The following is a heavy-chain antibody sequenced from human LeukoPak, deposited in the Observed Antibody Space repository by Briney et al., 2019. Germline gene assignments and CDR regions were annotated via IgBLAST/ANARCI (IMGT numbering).Heavy chain of an antibody. V-gene: IGHV1-18*01. Sequence: GASVKVSCKASGGTFSSHAISWVRQAPGQGLEWMGWISAYNGNTNYAQKLQGRVTMTTDTSTSTAYMELRSLRSDDTAVYYCAREDDYGDTDSWFDPWGQGTLVTVSS. CDR1: GGTFSSHA. D-gene: IGHD4-17*01. CDR2: ISAYNGNT. J-gene: IGHJ5*02. CDR3: AREDDYGDTDSWFDP.